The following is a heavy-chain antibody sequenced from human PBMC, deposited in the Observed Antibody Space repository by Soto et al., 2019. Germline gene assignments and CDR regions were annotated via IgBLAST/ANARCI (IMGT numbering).Heavy chain of an antibody. CDR2: INSDGSTT. D-gene: IGHD6-19*01. V-gene: IGHV3-74*01. Sequence: EVQLVESGGGLVQPGGSPRLSCAASGFTFRDHWMHWVRQAPGKGLVWVSRINSDGSTTTYADSVKGRFTISRDNAKSTLYLQLNSVRAEDTALYYCARGYSSGPDYWGQGTLVTVSS. J-gene: IGHJ4*02. CDR3: ARGYSSGPDY. CDR1: GFTFRDHW.